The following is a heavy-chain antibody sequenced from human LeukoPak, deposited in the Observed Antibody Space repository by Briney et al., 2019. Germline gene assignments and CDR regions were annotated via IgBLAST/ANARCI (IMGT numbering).Heavy chain of an antibody. CDR2: INPSGGST. D-gene: IGHD6-13*01. J-gene: IGHJ6*03. V-gene: IGHV1-46*01. CDR1: GYTFTGYY. Sequence: ASVKVSCKASGYTFTGYYMHWVRQAPGQGLEWMGIINPSGGSTSYAQKFQGRVSMTRDTSTSTVYMELSSLRSEDTAVYYCARGEGLASSSWYSNRYHYYYMDVWGKGTTVTVSS. CDR3: ARGEGLASSSWYSNRYHYYYMDV.